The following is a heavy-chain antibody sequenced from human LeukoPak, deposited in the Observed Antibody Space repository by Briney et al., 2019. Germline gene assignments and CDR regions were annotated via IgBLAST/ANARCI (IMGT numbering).Heavy chain of an antibody. CDR1: GGSISSYY. CDR2: IYYSGST. D-gene: IGHD3-16*02. Sequence: SETLSLTCTVSGGSISSYYWSWIRQPPGKGLEWIGYIYYSGSTNYNPSLKSRVTISVDTSKNQFSLKLSSVTAADTAVYYCARGDYDYVWGSYRSYLFDYWGQGTLVTVSS. V-gene: IGHV4-59*01. J-gene: IGHJ4*02. CDR3: ARGDYDYVWGSYRSYLFDY.